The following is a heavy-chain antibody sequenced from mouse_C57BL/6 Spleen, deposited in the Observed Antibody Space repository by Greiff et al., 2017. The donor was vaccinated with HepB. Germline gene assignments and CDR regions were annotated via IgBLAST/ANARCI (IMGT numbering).Heavy chain of an antibody. D-gene: IGHD1-1*01. Sequence: EVQLVESAGGLVQSGRSLRLSCATSGFTFSDFYMEWVRQAPGKGLEWIAASRNKANDYTTEYSAAVKGRFIVSRDTSQSILYLQMNALRAEDTAIYYCARDGYGSSPFAYWGQGTLVTVSA. J-gene: IGHJ3*01. CDR3: ARDGYGSSPFAY. CDR1: GFTFSDFY. V-gene: IGHV7-1*01. CDR2: SRNKANDYTT.